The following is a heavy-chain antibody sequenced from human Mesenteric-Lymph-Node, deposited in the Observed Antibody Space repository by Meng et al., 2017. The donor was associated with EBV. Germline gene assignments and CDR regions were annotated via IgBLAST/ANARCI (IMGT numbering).Heavy chain of an antibody. J-gene: IGHJ4*02. Sequence: QFQLQQWVAGLLKPSDTLSLTCAVNGGSLSGAYWHWIRQPPGKGLEWIGEIIHGGSPSYNPSLKSRVTISIDTSKNQLSLMLSSVTAADTAVYYCARRPTGVDYWGQGTLVTVSS. D-gene: IGHD2-8*02. CDR3: ARRPTGVDY. CDR2: IIHGGSP. V-gene: IGHV4-34*12. CDR1: GGSLSGAY.